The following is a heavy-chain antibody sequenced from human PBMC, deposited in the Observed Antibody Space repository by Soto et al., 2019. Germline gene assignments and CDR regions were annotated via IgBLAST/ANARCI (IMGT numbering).Heavy chain of an antibody. D-gene: IGHD3-22*01. CDR3: ARDLGYYASDGYFDY. CDR2: ISSSGNII. Sequence: QVQLVESGGNLVKPGGSLRLSCAGSGFTFSDYYMSLIRQAPGKGLEWVSYISSSGNIIYYADSVKGRFTISRDNAKNSLYLQMNSLRAEDTAVYYCARDLGYYASDGYFDYWGQGTLVTVSS. J-gene: IGHJ4*02. V-gene: IGHV3-11*01. CDR1: GFTFSDYY.